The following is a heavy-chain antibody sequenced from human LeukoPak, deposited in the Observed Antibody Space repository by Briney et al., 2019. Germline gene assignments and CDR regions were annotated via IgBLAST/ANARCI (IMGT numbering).Heavy chain of an antibody. Sequence: PSETLSLTCTVSGGSISSGGYYWSWIRQHPGKGLEWIGYIYYSGSTYYNPSLKSRVTISVDTSKNQFSLKLSSVTAADTAVYYCARDWVPVHAFDIWGQGTMVTVSS. V-gene: IGHV4-31*03. CDR3: ARDWVPVHAFDI. D-gene: IGHD1-1*01. CDR1: GGSISSGGYY. CDR2: IYYSGST. J-gene: IGHJ3*02.